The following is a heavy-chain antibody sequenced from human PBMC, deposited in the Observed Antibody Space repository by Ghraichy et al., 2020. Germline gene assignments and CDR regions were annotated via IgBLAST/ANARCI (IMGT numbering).Heavy chain of an antibody. CDR3: AKDGGTGGAFVQH. CDR1: GFTFDDYT. Sequence: LTCAASGFTFDDYTMHWVRQAPGKGLEWVSLISWDGGSTYYADSVKGRFTISRDKSKNSLYLQMNSLRTEDTALYYCAKDGGTGGAFVQHWGQGTLVTVSS. V-gene: IGHV3-43*01. J-gene: IGHJ1*01. D-gene: IGHD2-8*02. CDR2: ISWDGGST.